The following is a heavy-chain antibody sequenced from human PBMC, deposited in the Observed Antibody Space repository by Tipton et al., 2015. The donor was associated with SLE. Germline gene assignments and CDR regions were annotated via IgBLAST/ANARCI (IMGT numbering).Heavy chain of an antibody. CDR2: IYYTGST. CDR1: DDSISNYY. V-gene: IGHV4-59*08. Sequence: GLVKPSETLSLTCTVSDDSISNYYWSWIRQPPGKGLEWIGYIYYTGSTNSNPSLKSRVTISVDTSKNQFSLKLSSVTAADTAVYYCARGCSGTSCYWGDDWGQGSLVIVSS. J-gene: IGHJ4*02. D-gene: IGHD2-15*01. CDR3: ARGCSGTSCYWGDD.